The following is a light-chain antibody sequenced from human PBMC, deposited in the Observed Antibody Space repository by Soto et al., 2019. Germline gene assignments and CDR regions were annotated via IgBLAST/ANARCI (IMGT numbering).Light chain of an antibody. Sequence: QCALTQARSGSGSPGQSVTISCTGTSSDVGGYNYVSWYQQHPGKAPKLMIYDVSKRPSGVPDRFSGSKSGNTASLTISGLQAEDEADYYCCSYAGSYYVFGTGTKVTVL. CDR2: DVS. J-gene: IGLJ1*01. CDR1: SSDVGGYNY. V-gene: IGLV2-11*01. CDR3: CSYAGSYYV.